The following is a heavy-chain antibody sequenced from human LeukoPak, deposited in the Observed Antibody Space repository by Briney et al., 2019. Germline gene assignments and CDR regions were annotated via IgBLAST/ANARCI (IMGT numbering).Heavy chain of an antibody. J-gene: IGHJ4*02. CDR1: GGSISSSSYY. CDR3: ARGPVMITFGGVIAPGYFDY. D-gene: IGHD3-16*02. CDR2: IYYSGST. V-gene: IGHV4-39*01. Sequence: PSETLSLTCTVSGGSISSSSYYWGWIRQPPGKGLEWIGSIYYSGSTYYNPSLKSRVTISVDTSKNQFSLKLSSVTAADTAVYYCARGPVMITFGGVIAPGYFDYWGQGTLVTVSS.